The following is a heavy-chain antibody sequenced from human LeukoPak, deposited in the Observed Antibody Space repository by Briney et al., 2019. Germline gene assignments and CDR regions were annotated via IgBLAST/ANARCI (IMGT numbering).Heavy chain of an antibody. V-gene: IGHV3-48*01. CDR1: GFTFSGYS. Sequence: GGSLRLSCAASGFTFSGYSMNWVRQAPGKGLEWVSYISSSSSTIYYADSVKGRFTISRDNAKNSLYLQMNSLRAEDTAVYYCARVGHYYDSSGPAAAIDYWGQGTLVTVSS. J-gene: IGHJ4*02. CDR2: ISSSSSTI. D-gene: IGHD3-22*01. CDR3: ARVGHYYDSSGPAAAIDY.